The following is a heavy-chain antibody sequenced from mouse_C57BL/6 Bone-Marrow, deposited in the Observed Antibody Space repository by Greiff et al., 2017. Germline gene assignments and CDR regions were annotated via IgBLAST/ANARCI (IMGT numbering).Heavy chain of an antibody. V-gene: IGHV1-59*01. J-gene: IGHJ2*01. Sequence: VQLQQPGAELVRPGTSVKLSCKASGYTFTSYWMHWVKQRPGQGLEWIGVIDPSDSYTNYNQKFKGKATLTVDKSSSTAYMQLSSLTSEDSAVYYCAREGVVAYDYWGQGTTLTVSS. CDR1: GYTFTSYW. CDR3: AREGVVAYDY. D-gene: IGHD1-1*01. CDR2: IDPSDSYT.